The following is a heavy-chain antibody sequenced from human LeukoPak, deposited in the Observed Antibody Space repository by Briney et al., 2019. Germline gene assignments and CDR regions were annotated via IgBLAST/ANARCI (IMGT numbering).Heavy chain of an antibody. CDR3: ARGGGPGYDHFDY. Sequence: SGGSLRLSCAASGFTFSSYWMSWVRQAPGKGLEWVANIKQDGSEKYYVDSVKGRFTISRDNAKNSLYLQMNSLRAEDTAVYYCARGGGPGYDHFDYWGQGTLVTVSS. CDR1: GFTFSSYW. CDR2: IKQDGSEK. D-gene: IGHD5-12*01. V-gene: IGHV3-7*01. J-gene: IGHJ4*02.